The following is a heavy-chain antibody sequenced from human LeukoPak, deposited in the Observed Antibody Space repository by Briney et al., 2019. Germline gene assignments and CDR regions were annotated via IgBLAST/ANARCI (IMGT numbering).Heavy chain of an antibody. CDR3: ARCGRYSGYYYGVAFDI. CDR2: IIPIFGTA. J-gene: IGHJ3*02. Sequence: SVKVSCKASGGTFSSYAISWVRQAPGQGLEWMGRIIPIFGTANYAQKFQGRVTITTDESTSTAYMELRSLRSDDTAVYYCARCGRYSGYYYGVAFDIWGQGTMVTVSS. CDR1: GGTFSSYA. V-gene: IGHV1-69*05. D-gene: IGHD3-22*01.